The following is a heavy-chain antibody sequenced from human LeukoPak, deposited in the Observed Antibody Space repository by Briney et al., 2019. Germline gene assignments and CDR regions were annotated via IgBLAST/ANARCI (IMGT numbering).Heavy chain of an antibody. Sequence: SVKVSCKASGGTFSSYAISWVRQAPGQGLEWMGGIIPIFGTANYEQKFQGRVTITTDESTSTAYMELSSLRSEDTAVYYCARAYYYDSSGYYCFDYWGQGTLVTVSS. V-gene: IGHV1-69*05. CDR1: GGTFSSYA. D-gene: IGHD3-22*01. J-gene: IGHJ4*02. CDR2: IIPIFGTA. CDR3: ARAYYYDSSGYYCFDY.